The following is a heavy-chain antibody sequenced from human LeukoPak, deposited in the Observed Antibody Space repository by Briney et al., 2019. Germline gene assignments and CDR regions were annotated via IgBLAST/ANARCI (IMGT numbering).Heavy chain of an antibody. CDR3: ARRVNSGSYPNDAFDI. V-gene: IGHV3-33*08. J-gene: IGHJ3*02. Sequence: GGSLRLSCAASGFTFSSYWMSWVRQTPGKGLEWVTIIWSDGTNKYYADSVKGRFTISRDNSKNTLYLQMNSLRAEDTAVYYCARRVNSGSYPNDAFDIWGQGTMVTVSS. D-gene: IGHD1-26*01. CDR2: IWSDGTNK. CDR1: GFTFSSYW.